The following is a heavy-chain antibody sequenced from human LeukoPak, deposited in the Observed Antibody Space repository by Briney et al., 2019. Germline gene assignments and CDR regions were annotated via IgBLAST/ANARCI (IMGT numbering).Heavy chain of an antibody. CDR1: GFSFRRYW. Sequence: GGSLRLSCAASGFSFRRYWMSWVRQAPGKGLERVANIKEDGNQKNYVDSVKGRFSISRDNAKNSLYLEMSSLRAEDTAIYYCARERPAAASAFEIWGQGTMVTVSS. CDR2: IKEDGNQK. D-gene: IGHD6-13*01. J-gene: IGHJ3*02. CDR3: ARERPAAASAFEI. V-gene: IGHV3-7*01.